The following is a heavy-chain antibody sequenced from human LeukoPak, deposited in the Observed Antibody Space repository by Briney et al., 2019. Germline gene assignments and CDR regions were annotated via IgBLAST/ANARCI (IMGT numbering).Heavy chain of an antibody. CDR2: IYSGGST. CDR3: ARGTTSGYYWFDY. Sequence: GGSLRLSCAASGFTVSSNYMSWVRQAPGKGLEWVSVIYSGGSTYYADSVKGRFTVSRDNSKNTLYLQMNSLRAEDTAVYYCARGTTSGYYWFDYWGQGALVTVSS. V-gene: IGHV3-53*05. CDR1: GFTVSSNY. J-gene: IGHJ4*02. D-gene: IGHD3-22*01.